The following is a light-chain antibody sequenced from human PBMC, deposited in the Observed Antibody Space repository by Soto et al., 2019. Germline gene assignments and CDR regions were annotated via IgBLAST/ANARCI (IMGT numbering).Light chain of an antibody. Sequence: QCVLTQPASVYGFPGQAITISCTGTSSDVGGYNYVSWYQQHPGKAPKLMIYDVSNRPSGVSNRFSGSKSGNTASLTISGLQAEDEADYYCSSYTSSSTRVFGTGTKVTVL. CDR3: SSYTSSSTRV. CDR2: DVS. V-gene: IGLV2-14*01. J-gene: IGLJ1*01. CDR1: SSDVGGYNY.